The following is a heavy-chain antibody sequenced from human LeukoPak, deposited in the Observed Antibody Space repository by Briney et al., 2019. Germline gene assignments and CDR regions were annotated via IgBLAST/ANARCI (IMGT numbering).Heavy chain of an antibody. Sequence: SETLSLTCTVSGGSISSYYWSWIRQPPGKGLEWIGYIYYSGSTNYNPSLKSRVTISVDTSKNQFSLKLGSVTAADTAVYYCARHESFVVVAATPGWFDPWGQGTLVTVSS. CDR3: ARHESFVVVAATPGWFDP. CDR1: GGSISSYY. V-gene: IGHV4-59*08. CDR2: IYYSGST. D-gene: IGHD2-15*01. J-gene: IGHJ5*02.